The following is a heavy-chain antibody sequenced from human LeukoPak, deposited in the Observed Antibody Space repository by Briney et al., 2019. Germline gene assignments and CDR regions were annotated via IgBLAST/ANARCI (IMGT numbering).Heavy chain of an antibody. D-gene: IGHD4-11*01. J-gene: IGHJ5*02. CDR1: GYTSTSYD. CDR3: ARGMTTLTTGWSYCFDP. Sequence: ASVKVSCKASGYTSTSYDINWVRQATGQGLEWMGWMNPNSGNTGYAQKFQGRVTITRNTSISTAYMELSSLRSEDTAVYYCARGMTTLTTGWSYCFDPWGQGTLVTVSS. CDR2: MNPNSGNT. V-gene: IGHV1-8*03.